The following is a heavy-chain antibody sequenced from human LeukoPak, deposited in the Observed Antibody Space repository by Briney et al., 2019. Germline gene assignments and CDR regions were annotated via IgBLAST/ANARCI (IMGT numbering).Heavy chain of an antibody. J-gene: IGHJ4*02. CDR1: GFTFSSYS. V-gene: IGHV3-72*01. D-gene: IGHD3-10*01. Sequence: SGGSLRLSCAASGFTFSSYSMNWVRQAPGKGLEWIGRSRNEGHSYSTDFAASVRGRASLSRDHSRNSLYLQINSLRTDDTAVYYCVALLRGIGYWGQGTLVTVSS. CDR3: VALLRGIGY. CDR2: SRNEGHSYST.